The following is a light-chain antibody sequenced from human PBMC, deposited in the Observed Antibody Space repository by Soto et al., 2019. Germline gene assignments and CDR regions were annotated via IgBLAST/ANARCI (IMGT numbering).Light chain of an antibody. CDR2: GAS. Sequence: EIVMTQSPATLSVSPGERATLSCRASQSVSSDLAWYQQKPGQAPRLLIHGASTRATGIPARFSGSGSGTEFTLTISRLRSEDFAVYSCQQYNNWPWTFGQGTKVDIK. V-gene: IGKV3-15*01. CDR1: QSVSSD. J-gene: IGKJ1*01. CDR3: QQYNNWPWT.